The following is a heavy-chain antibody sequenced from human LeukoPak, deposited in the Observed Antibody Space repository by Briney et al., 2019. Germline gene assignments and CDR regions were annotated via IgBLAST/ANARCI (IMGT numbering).Heavy chain of an antibody. D-gene: IGHD3-10*01. CDR1: GYTFTGYY. J-gene: IGHJ4*02. CDR2: INPNSGGT. V-gene: IGHV1-2*06. CDR3: ARGQWFGELSYFDY. Sequence: ASVKVSCKASGYTFTGYYMHWVRQAPGQGLEWMGRINPNSGGTNYAQKFQGRVTITTDESTSTAYMELSGLRSEDTAVYYCARGQWFGELSYFDYWGQGTLVTVSS.